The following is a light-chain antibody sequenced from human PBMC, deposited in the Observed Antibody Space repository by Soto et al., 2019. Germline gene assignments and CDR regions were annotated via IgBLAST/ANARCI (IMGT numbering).Light chain of an antibody. CDR1: QSINSN. J-gene: IGKJ4*01. Sequence: IVMTQSPATLSVSPGERATLSCRAIQSINSNLAWYQQKPGQAPRLLMFRASIRATGFPARFSGSGSGTEFNITISSLQSEDSAIYYCQQYNNWPRATFGGGTKVDIK. CDR3: QQYNNWPRAT. V-gene: IGKV3-15*01. CDR2: RAS.